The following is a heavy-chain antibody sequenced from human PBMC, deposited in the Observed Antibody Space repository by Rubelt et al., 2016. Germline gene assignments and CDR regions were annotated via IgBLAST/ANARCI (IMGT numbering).Heavy chain of an antibody. J-gene: IGHJ2*01. CDR3: ARDRIRIAARQGWYFDL. V-gene: IGHV1-18*01. D-gene: IGHD6-6*01. CDR1: GYTFTSYG. Sequence: QVQLVQSGAEVKKPGASVKVSCKASGYTFTSYGISWVRQAPGQGLEWMGWISAYNVNTHYAQKLQGRGTMTTDTSTSTAYMELRSLRSDDTAVYYCARDRIRIAARQGWYFDLWGRGTLVTVSS. CDR2: ISAYNVNT.